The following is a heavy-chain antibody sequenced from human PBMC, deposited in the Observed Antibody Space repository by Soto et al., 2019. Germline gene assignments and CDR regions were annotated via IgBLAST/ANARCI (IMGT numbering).Heavy chain of an antibody. CDR1: GGSISSVDYY. J-gene: IGHJ4*02. V-gene: IGHV4-39*01. Sequence: PSETLSLTCTVSGGSISSVDYYWGWIRQPPGKGLEWIGNIYYSGNTFYNPSLKSRVTLSVDTSKNQFSLQMNSVTAADTAVYYCARNSGSYYNWGLGTLVTVSS. D-gene: IGHD1-26*01. CDR2: IYYSGNT. CDR3: ARNSGSYYN.